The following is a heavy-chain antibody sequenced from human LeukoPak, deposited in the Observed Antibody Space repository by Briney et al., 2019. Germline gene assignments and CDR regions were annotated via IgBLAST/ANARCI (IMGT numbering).Heavy chain of an antibody. CDR3: ARDLGIGEEAFDI. CDR2: ISSSSSYI. J-gene: IGHJ3*02. Sequence: GGSLRLSCAASGFTFSSYSMNWVRQAPGKGLEWVSSISSSSSYIYYADSVKGRFTISRDNAKNSLYLQMNSLRAEDTAVYYCARDLGIGEEAFDIWGQGTMVTVSS. CDR1: GFTFSSYS. V-gene: IGHV3-21*01. D-gene: IGHD3-10*01.